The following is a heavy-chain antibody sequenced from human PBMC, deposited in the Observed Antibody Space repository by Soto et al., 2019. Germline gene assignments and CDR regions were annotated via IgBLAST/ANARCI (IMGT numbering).Heavy chain of an antibody. CDR2: ISGTGDST. CDR1: GFTFSNYA. D-gene: IGHD2-2*01. CDR3: ARDVPSHIVVLPAALDY. V-gene: IGHV3-23*01. Sequence: EVQLLESGGGLVQPGGSLRLSCAASGFTFSNYAMSWVRQAPGKGLDWVSVISGTGDSTYYADAVKGRFTISRDNSKNTLHLQMSSLRAEDTAVYYCARDVPSHIVVLPAALDYWGQGILVTVSS. J-gene: IGHJ4*02.